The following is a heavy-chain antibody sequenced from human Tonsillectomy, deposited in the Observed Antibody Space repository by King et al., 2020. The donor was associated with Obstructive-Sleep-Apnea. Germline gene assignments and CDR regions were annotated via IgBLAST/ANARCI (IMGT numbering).Heavy chain of an antibody. Sequence: QLVQSGGGVVQPGRSLRLSCEASGFTFSSYAMHWVRQAPGKGLEWVAVISYDGSNKYYADSVKGRFTISRDNSKNTLYLQMNSLRAEDTAVYYCARGVNYGGNGGNVDAFDIWGQGTMVTVSS. CDR2: ISYDGSNK. D-gene: IGHD4-23*01. V-gene: IGHV3-30-3*01. J-gene: IGHJ3*02. CDR3: ARGVNYGGNGGNVDAFDI. CDR1: GFTFSSYA.